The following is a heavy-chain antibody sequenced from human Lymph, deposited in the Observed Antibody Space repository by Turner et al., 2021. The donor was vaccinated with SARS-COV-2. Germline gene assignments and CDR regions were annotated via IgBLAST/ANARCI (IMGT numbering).Heavy chain of an antibody. CDR2: FDPEDGEI. CDR1: VYTLTASS. Sequence: VQLVQSGAEAKTPGASVKVPCKFSVYTLTASSMHWVRQAPGKGLEWMGRFDPEDGEINYAQKFHGRVTMTEETTTETAYMKLSILRSEDTAVYYCATVLCTGSSCYYYGMDVWGQGTTVTVSS. J-gene: IGHJ6*02. V-gene: IGHV1-24*01. D-gene: IGHD2-15*01. CDR3: ATVLCTGSSCYYYGMDV.